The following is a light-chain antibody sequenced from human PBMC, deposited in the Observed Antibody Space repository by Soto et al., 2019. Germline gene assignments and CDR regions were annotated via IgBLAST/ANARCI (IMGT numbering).Light chain of an antibody. V-gene: IGKV3-11*01. J-gene: IGKJ2*02. CDR1: QSVRTY. CDR2: DAS. CDR3: QHRNSWPCT. Sequence: PGDRATLSCRASQSVRTYLAWYQQRPGQAPRLLIYDASNRATGIPARFSGSGSGTDFTLTISSLEPEDFAVYYCQHRNSWPCTFGQGTNLEIK.